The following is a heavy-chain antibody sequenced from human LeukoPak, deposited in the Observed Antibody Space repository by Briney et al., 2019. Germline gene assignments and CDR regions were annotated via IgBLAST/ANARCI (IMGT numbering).Heavy chain of an antibody. Sequence: SETLSLTCAVYGGSFSGYYWSWIRQPPGKGLEWIGEINHSGSTNYNPSLKSRVTISVDTSRNQFSLKLSSVTAADTAVYYCARTYCSSTSCSAGFDYWGQGTLVTVSS. J-gene: IGHJ4*02. CDR2: INHSGST. V-gene: IGHV4-34*01. CDR1: GGSFSGYY. D-gene: IGHD2-2*01. CDR3: ARTYCSSTSCSAGFDY.